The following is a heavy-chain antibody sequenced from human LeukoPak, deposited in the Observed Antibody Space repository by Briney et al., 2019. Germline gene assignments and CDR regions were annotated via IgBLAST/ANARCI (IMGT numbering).Heavy chain of an antibody. J-gene: IGHJ6*03. CDR2: ISYDGSNK. V-gene: IGHV3-30*03. D-gene: IGHD5-12*01. CDR3: YYYMDV. CDR1: GFTFSSYG. Sequence: GGSLRLSCAASGFTFSSYGMHWVRQAPGKGLEWVAVISYDGSNKYYADSVKGRFTISRDNAKNSLYLQMNSLYCAARISGYVYYYMDVWGKGTTVTVSS.